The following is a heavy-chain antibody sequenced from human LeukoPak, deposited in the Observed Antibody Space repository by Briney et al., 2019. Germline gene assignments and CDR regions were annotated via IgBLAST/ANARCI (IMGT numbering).Heavy chain of an antibody. J-gene: IGHJ4*02. CDR3: ARGRGHIVVVTAIPVGYYFDY. CDR1: GYSFTSYW. CDR2: IYHGESDT. D-gene: IGHD2-21*02. Sequence: GESLQISGEGSGYSFTSYWIGWARPVPGKGLEWMGIIYHGESDTRYSPSWQGQVTISDDKSNSTAYLQWSSLKASDTAMYYCARGRGHIVVVTAIPVGYYFDYWGQGTLVTVSS. V-gene: IGHV5-51*01.